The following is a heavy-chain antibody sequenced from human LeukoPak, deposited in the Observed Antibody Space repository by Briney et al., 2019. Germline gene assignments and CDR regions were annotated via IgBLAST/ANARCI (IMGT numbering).Heavy chain of an antibody. Sequence: ASVKASCKASGYTFTSYGISWVRQAPGQGLEWMGWISAYNGNTNYAQKLQGRVTMTTDASTSTAYMELRSLRSDDTAVYYCARDQYYDILSGYYYYGMDVWGQGTTVTVSS. CDR3: ARDQYYDILSGYYYYGMDV. CDR1: GYTFTSYG. V-gene: IGHV1-18*01. CDR2: ISAYNGNT. D-gene: IGHD3-9*01. J-gene: IGHJ6*02.